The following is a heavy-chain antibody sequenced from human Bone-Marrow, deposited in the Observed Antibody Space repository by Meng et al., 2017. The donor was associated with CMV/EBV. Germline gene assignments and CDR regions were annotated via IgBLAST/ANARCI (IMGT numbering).Heavy chain of an antibody. CDR1: GFTFSSYW. CDR3: ARDVLGIGSGWQFDY. Sequence: GESLKISCTASGFTFSSYWMSWVRQAPGKGLEWVANIKQDGSEKYYVDSVKGRFTISRDNAKNSLYLQMKSLRAEDTAVYYCARDVLGIGSGWQFDYWGQGTLVTVSS. J-gene: IGHJ4*02. D-gene: IGHD6-19*01. V-gene: IGHV3-7*01. CDR2: IKQDGSEK.